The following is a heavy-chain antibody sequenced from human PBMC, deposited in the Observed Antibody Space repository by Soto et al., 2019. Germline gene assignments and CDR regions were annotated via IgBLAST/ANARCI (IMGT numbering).Heavy chain of an antibody. D-gene: IGHD2-2*01. CDR1: GYTFTSYG. CDR2: ISAYNGNT. V-gene: IGHV1-18*01. J-gene: IGHJ6*03. Sequence: ASVKVSCKASGYTFTSYGISWVRQAPGQGLEWMGWISAYNGNTNYAQKLQGRVTMTTDTSTSTAYMELRSLRSDDTAVYYCARVGEKLRYCSSTSCYYYYYKDVWGKGTTVTVSS. CDR3: ARVGEKLRYCSSTSCYYYYYKDV.